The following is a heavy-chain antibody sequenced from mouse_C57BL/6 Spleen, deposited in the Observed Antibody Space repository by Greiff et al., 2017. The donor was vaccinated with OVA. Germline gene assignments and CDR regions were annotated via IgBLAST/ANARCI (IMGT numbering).Heavy chain of an antibody. V-gene: IGHV14-3*01. Sequence: VQLKQSVAELVRPGASVKLSCTASGFNIKNTSMHWVKQRPEQGLEWIGRIDPANGNTKYAPKFQGKATITADTSSNTAYLQLSSLTSEDTAIYYCARLLPFAYWGQGTLVTVSA. CDR2: IDPANGNT. J-gene: IGHJ3*01. CDR1: GFNIKNTS. D-gene: IGHD1-1*01. CDR3: ARLLPFAY.